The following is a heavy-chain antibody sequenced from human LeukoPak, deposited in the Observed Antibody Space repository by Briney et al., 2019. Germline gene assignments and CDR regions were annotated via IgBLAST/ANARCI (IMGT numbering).Heavy chain of an antibody. D-gene: IGHD4/OR15-4a*01. Sequence: GGSLRLSCAASGFIFSNFAMSWVRQAPGKGLEWVSVITGSGDKTYYADSVKGRFTISRDNSKNILYLQMNSLRVEDTAIYYCATSGTATNYEFDYWGQGTLVTVSS. CDR2: ITGSGDKT. CDR1: GFIFSNFA. V-gene: IGHV3-23*01. J-gene: IGHJ4*02. CDR3: ATSGTATNYEFDY.